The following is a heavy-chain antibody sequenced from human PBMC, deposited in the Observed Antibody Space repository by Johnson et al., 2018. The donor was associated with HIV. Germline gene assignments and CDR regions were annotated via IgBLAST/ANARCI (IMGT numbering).Heavy chain of an antibody. CDR2: ISYDGTSK. Sequence: QVQLVESGGGVVQPGRSLRLSCAASGFAFSSYAMHWVRQAPGKGLEWVAVISYDGTSKYQADSVKGRFTISRDNSKNTLFMQMNSLRAEDTAVYYCAREARRYHYDSSNDAFDIWGQGTMVTVSS. CDR1: GFAFSSYA. D-gene: IGHD3-22*01. V-gene: IGHV3-30*04. J-gene: IGHJ3*02. CDR3: AREARRYHYDSSNDAFDI.